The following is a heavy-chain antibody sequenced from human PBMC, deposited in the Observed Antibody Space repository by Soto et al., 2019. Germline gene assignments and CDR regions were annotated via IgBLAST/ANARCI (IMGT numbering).Heavy chain of an antibody. CDR1: GGTFSSYT. V-gene: IGHV1-69*02. Sequence: QVQLVQSGAEVKKPGSSVKVSCKASGGTFSSYTISWVRQAPGQGLEWMGRIIPILGIANYAQKFQGRVTITADKSTSTAYMELSSLRSEDTAVYYCAHGRWGESRDGYRGWFDPWGQGTLVTVSS. J-gene: IGHJ5*02. CDR2: IIPILGIA. CDR3: AHGRWGESRDGYRGWFDP. D-gene: IGHD3-16*01.